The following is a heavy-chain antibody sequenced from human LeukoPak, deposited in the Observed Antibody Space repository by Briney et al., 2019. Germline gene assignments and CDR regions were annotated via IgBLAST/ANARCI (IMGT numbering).Heavy chain of an antibody. J-gene: IGHJ4*02. CDR1: GYTFTSYG. CDR3: ARGARGYSSGYDPFDY. V-gene: IGHV1-18*01. Sequence: ASVKVSCKASGYTFTSYGISWVRQAPGQGLEWMGWISAYDGNTNYAQNLQGRVTVTTDTSTSTAYMELRSLRSDDTAVYYCARGARGYSSGYDPFDYWGQGTLVTVSS. CDR2: ISAYDGNT. D-gene: IGHD6-19*01.